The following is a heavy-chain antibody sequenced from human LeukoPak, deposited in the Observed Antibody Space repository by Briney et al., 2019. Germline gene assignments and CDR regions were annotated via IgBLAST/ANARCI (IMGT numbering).Heavy chain of an antibody. D-gene: IGHD2-21*01. J-gene: IGHJ4*02. CDR1: GFTFSSYA. Sequence: GGSLRLSCAASGFTFSSYAMHWVRQAPGKGLEWVAVISYDGSNKYYADSVKGRFTISRDNSKNTLYLQMNSLRAEDTAVYYCARDPGLDYPILYFDYWGQGTLVTVSS. V-gene: IGHV3-30*04. CDR3: ARDPGLDYPILYFDY. CDR2: ISYDGSNK.